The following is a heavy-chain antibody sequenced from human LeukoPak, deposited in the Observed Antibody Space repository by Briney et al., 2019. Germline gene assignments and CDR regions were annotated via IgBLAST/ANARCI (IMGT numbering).Heavy chain of an antibody. CDR3: ARGSRLIAVADTNWFDP. D-gene: IGHD6-19*01. Sequence: SETLSLTCAVYGVSFSGYYWSWVRQPPGKGLEWIGEINHSGSTNYNPSLKSRVTISVDTSKNQFSLKLSSVTAADTAVYYCARGSRLIAVADTNWFDPWGQGTLVTVSS. CDR2: INHSGST. V-gene: IGHV4-34*01. CDR1: GVSFSGYY. J-gene: IGHJ5*02.